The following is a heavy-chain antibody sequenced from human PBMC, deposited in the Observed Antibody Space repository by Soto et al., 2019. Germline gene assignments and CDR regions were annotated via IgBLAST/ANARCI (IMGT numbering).Heavy chain of an antibody. D-gene: IGHD1-1*01. Sequence: EVQLVESGGGLVKPGGSLRLSCAASGFTFSSYSMNWVRQAPGEGLEWVSSISSSSSYIYYADSVKGRFTISRDNAKNSXXLQMNSLRDEDTAVYYCARGMEREIGLVYYYGMDVWGQGTTVTVSS. CDR1: GFTFSSYS. J-gene: IGHJ6*02. CDR2: ISSSSSYI. V-gene: IGHV3-21*01. CDR3: ARGMEREIGLVYYYGMDV.